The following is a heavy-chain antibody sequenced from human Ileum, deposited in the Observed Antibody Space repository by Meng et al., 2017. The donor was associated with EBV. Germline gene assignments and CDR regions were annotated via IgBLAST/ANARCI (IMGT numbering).Heavy chain of an antibody. J-gene: IGHJ4*02. V-gene: IGHV1-2*06. CDR3: ARGKSGSYSLDY. D-gene: IGHD3-10*01. Sequence: QVKALQFGAEVEKPWASVKVSCKASGYPFTGYYMHWVRQAPGQGLEWMGRINPNTGGTNYAQNFQGRVTMTRDTSITTAYMELSRLRSADTAMYYCARGKSGSYSLDYWGQGTLVTVFS. CDR2: INPNTGGT. CDR1: GYPFTGYY.